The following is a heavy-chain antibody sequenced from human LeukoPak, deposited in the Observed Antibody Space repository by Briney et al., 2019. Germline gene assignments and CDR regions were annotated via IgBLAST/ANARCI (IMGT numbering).Heavy chain of an antibody. CDR2: IWYDGSNK. CDR3: ARDQLRGVSYFAY. V-gene: IGHV3-33*01. Sequence: GGSLRLSCAASGFTFSSYGMHWVRQAPGKGLEWVAVIWYDGSNKYYADSVKGRFTISRDNSKNTLYLQMNSLRAEDTAVYYWARDQLRGVSYFAYWGKGTWSPSPQ. CDR1: GFTFSSYG. D-gene: IGHD5-24*01. J-gene: IGHJ4*02.